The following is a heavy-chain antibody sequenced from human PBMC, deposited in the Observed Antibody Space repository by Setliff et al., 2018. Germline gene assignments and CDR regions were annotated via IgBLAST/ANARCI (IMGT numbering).Heavy chain of an antibody. Sequence: ASVKVSCKASGYNFPGYYLHWVRQAPGKGLEWMGWISPHTGNTQYAQKFQGRVTMTRDTSISTAYMELSSLRSNDTAFYYCARRAFIETITGYCFDLWGQGTQVT. D-gene: IGHD1-20*01. CDR2: ISPHTGNT. J-gene: IGHJ4*02. CDR3: ARRAFIETITGYCFDL. CDR1: GYNFPGYY. V-gene: IGHV1-2*02.